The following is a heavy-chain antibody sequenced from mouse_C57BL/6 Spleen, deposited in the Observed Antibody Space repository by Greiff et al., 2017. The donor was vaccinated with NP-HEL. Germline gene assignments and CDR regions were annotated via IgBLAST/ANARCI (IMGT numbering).Heavy chain of an antibody. V-gene: IGHV1-62-2*01. CDR2: FSPGRVSI. J-gene: IGHJ3*01. D-gene: IGHD4-1*02. CDR1: GYTFTAST. Sequence: QVQLQQSGAELVKPGASVKLSCKASGYTFTASTLHCLTPSSFPCLSFLLFFSPGRVSIKYNAKFKDKATLTADKSSSTVYMELSRLTSEDSAVYFCARHGQLGLFAYWGQGTLVTVSA. CDR3: ARHGQLGLFAY.